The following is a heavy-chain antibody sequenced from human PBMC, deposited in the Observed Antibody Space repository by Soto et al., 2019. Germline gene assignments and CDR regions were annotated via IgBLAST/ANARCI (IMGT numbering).Heavy chain of an antibody. Sequence: QVQLVESGGGVVQPGRSLRLSCAASGFTFGTYGMHWVRQAPGKGLQWVALISYDGSNKYYADSVKGRFTISRDNSKNTLYLQMNSLRAEDSAVYYCAKAPGRITMFSPNYGMDVWGQGGTVTVSS. J-gene: IGHJ6*02. CDR2: ISYDGSNK. D-gene: IGHD3-9*01. V-gene: IGHV3-30*18. CDR1: GFTFGTYG. CDR3: AKAPGRITMFSPNYGMDV.